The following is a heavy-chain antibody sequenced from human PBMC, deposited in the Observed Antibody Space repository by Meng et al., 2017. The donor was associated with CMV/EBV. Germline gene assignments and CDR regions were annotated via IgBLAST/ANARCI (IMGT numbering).Heavy chain of an antibody. CDR3: ARRGSYYGSGSYYNWFDP. J-gene: IGHJ5*02. D-gene: IGHD3-10*01. CDR1: VGTFSSYA. CDR2: IIPIFGTA. V-gene: IGHV1-69*12. Sequence: QGPGVESWAEVKKPGSSVKVSCKASVGTFSSYAISWVRQAPGQGLEWMGGIIPIFGTANYAQKFQGRVTITADESTSTAYMELSSLRSEDTAVYYCARRGSYYGSGSYYNWFDPWGQGTLVTVSS.